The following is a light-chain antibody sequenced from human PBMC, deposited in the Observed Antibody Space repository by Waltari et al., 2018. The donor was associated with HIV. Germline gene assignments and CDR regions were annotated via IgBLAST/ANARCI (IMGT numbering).Light chain of an antibody. CDR3: HQYNSYPYT. CDR2: KAS. Sequence: DIQLTQSPSTLSASIGDRVTITCRASQSISDWLAWYQQKPGKAPRLLVYKASTLQGGGPSRFSGSGSGTEFTLTISSLQPDDIATYYCHQYNSYPYTFGQGTKLEIK. CDR1: QSISDW. J-gene: IGKJ2*01. V-gene: IGKV1-5*03.